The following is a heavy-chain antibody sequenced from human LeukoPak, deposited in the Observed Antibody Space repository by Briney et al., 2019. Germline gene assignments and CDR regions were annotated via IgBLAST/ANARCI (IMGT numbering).Heavy chain of an antibody. D-gene: IGHD2-21*02. V-gene: IGHV3-48*03. CDR1: GFTFSSYE. J-gene: IGHJ4*02. Sequence: GGSLRLSCAASGFTFSSYEMNWVRQAPGKGLEWVSYISGSGRTMSYADSVKGRFTISRDNAKNSLYLQMNSLRAEDTAVYYCARAYCGGDCYSGDYFDYWGQGTLVTVSS. CDR2: ISGSGRTM. CDR3: ARAYCGGDCYSGDYFDY.